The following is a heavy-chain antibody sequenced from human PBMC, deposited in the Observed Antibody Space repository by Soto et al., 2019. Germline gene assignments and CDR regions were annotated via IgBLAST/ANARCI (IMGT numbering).Heavy chain of an antibody. CDR2: SYPGAPDT. D-gene: IGHD1-26*01. V-gene: IGHV5-51*01. Sequence: LGESLKISCQGSGYSFTNFWIGWVRQMPGKGLEWMGISYPGAPDTRYSPSLQGQVTISADKSISTAYLQWSSLKASATAMYYCARHAELRRVWPSGATGMDVWGQGTTVTVSS. CDR1: GYSFTNFW. J-gene: IGHJ6*02. CDR3: ARHAELRRVWPSGATGMDV.